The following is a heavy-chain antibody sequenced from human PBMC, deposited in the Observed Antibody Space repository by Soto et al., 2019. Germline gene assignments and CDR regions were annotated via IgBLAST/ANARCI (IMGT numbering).Heavy chain of an antibody. CDR3: ASSRYSSGWYDYYYYGMDV. V-gene: IGHV1-18*01. Sequence: QVHLVQSGAEVKKPGASVKVSCKASGYTFTSYGISWVRQAPGQGLEWMGWISAYNGNTNYAQKLQGRVTMTTDTSTSTAYMELRSLRSDDTAVYYCASSRYSSGWYDYYYYGMDVWGQGTTVTVSS. CDR1: GYTFTSYG. D-gene: IGHD6-19*01. CDR2: ISAYNGNT. J-gene: IGHJ6*02.